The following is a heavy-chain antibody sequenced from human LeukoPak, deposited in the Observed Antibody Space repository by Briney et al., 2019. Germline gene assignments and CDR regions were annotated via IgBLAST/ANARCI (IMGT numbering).Heavy chain of an antibody. Sequence: GGSLRLSCAASGFTFSTYWMSWVRQAPGKGLEWVANIKQDGSVKNYVDSVKGRFTISRDNAKNSLCLQMNSLRAEDTAVHYCARGGCSSTSCRYYYYYGMDVWGQGTTVTVSS. D-gene: IGHD2-2*01. CDR1: GFTFSTYW. CDR3: ARGGCSSTSCRYYYYYGMDV. V-gene: IGHV3-7*01. J-gene: IGHJ6*02. CDR2: IKQDGSVK.